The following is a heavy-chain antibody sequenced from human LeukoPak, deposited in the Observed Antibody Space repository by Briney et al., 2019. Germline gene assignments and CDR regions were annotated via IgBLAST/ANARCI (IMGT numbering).Heavy chain of an antibody. J-gene: IGHJ4*02. CDR2: FDPEDGET. V-gene: IGHV1-24*01. D-gene: IGHD4-17*01. Sequence: ASVKVSCKVSGYTLTELSMHWVRQAPGKGLEWMGGFDPEDGETIYAQKFQGRVTMTEDTSTDTAYMELSSLRSEDTAVYYCATDGGQHDYGDYYDFDYWGQGTLVTVSS. CDR1: GYTLTELS. CDR3: ATDGGQHDYGDYYDFDY.